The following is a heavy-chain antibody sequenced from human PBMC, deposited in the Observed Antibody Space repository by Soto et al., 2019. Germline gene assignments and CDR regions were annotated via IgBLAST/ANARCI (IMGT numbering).Heavy chain of an antibody. CDR3: ARGSSISYRPKGYFDC. V-gene: IGHV3-11*01. J-gene: IGHJ4*02. CDR2: IDSSGTI. Sequence: QVHLVESGGGLVKPGGSLRLSCAASGFTFSDYYMSWIRQAPGKGLEWVSYIDSSGTIYYADSVMGRFTISKDNAKNSMYLQMSSLRGEDTAVYYCARGSSISYRPKGYFDCLGQGTLVTVSS. D-gene: IGHD3-10*01. CDR1: GFTFSDYY.